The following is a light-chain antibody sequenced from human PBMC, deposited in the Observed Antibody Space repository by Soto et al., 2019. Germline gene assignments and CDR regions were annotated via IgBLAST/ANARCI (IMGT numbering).Light chain of an antibody. V-gene: IGLV1-36*01. CDR3: AAWDDSLNSYV. CDR2: YDN. J-gene: IGLJ1*01. CDR1: SSNIGKIA. Sequence: QSVLTQPPSVSGAPRQRVTISCSGSSSNIGKIAVNWYQQLPGKSPKLLIYYDNRLPSGVSDRFSGSKSGTSASLAISGLQSEDEADYYCAAWDDSLNSYVFGTGTKVTVL.